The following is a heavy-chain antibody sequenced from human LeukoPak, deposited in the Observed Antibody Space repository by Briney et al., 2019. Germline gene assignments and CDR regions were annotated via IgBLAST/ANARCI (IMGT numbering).Heavy chain of an antibody. CDR1: GFTFSSYA. CDR3: AKDLGIAACLYYFDY. V-gene: IGHV3-30*18. Sequence: GGSLRLSCAASGFTFSSYAMHWVRQAPGMGLEWVAVISYDGSNKYYADSVKGRFTISRDNSKNTLYLQMNSLRAEDTAVYYCAKDLGIAACLYYFDYWGQGTLVTVSS. J-gene: IGHJ4*02. CDR2: ISYDGSNK. D-gene: IGHD6-13*01.